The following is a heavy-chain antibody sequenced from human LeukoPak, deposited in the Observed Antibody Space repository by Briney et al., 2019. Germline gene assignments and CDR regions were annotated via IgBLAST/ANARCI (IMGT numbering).Heavy chain of an antibody. CDR1: GFTFSIYA. V-gene: IGHV3-23*01. Sequence: GGSLRLSCAASGFTFSIYAMSWVRQSPGKGLEWVSSITAGGTTTYYEDSVKGRFTISRDNSKNTLNLQMNSLRAEDTAVYYCAKDPKIYGDYGYWGQGTLVTVSS. J-gene: IGHJ4*02. CDR3: AKDPKIYGDYGY. D-gene: IGHD4-17*01. CDR2: ITAGGTTT.